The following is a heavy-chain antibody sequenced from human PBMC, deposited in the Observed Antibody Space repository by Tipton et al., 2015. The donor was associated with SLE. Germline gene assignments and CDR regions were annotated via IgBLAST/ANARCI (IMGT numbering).Heavy chain of an antibody. CDR1: GYTFTRYD. D-gene: IGHD4-17*01. Sequence: QVQLVQSGAEVMRSGASVKVSCKASGYTFTRYDINWVRQAPGQGLEWVGWMNPKTGNTGSAQKFQGRVTMTRNTSTSTAYMDLSSLRSEDTAVYYCARGGNGDYLDSFDFWAQGTMVTVSS. V-gene: IGHV1-8*01. J-gene: IGHJ3*01. CDR3: ARGGNGDYLDSFDF. CDR2: MNPKTGNT.